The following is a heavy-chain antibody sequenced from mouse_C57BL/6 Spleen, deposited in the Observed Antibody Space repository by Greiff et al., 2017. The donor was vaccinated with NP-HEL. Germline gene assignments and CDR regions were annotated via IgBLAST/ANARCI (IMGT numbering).Heavy chain of an antibody. CDR2: IYPGDGDT. J-gene: IGHJ2*01. D-gene: IGHD1-1*01. Sequence: QVTLKESGPELVKPGASVKISCKASGYAFSSSWMNWVKQRPGKGLEWIGRIYPGDGDTNYNGKFQGKATLTADKSSSTAYMQLSSLTSEDSAVYFCAAYYGSSLDYWGQGTTLTVSS. CDR1: GYAFSSSW. V-gene: IGHV1-82*01. CDR3: AAYYGSSLDY.